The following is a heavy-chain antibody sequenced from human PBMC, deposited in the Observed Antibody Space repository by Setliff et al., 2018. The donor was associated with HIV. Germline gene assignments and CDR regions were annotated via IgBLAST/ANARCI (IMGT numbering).Heavy chain of an antibody. CDR1: GYIFTNYW. J-gene: IGHJ4*02. V-gene: IGHV5-51*01. D-gene: IGHD1-26*01. CDR2: VYPGDSAT. CDR3: TRRRRAPGIEDLEAY. Sequence: PGESLKISCKASGYIFTNYWIGWVRQMPGKGLEWIGVVYPGDSATRYGPSFQGQVSISADRSITTAYLQWDSLKASDTAMYYCTRRRRAPGIEDLEAYWGQGTLGHRLL.